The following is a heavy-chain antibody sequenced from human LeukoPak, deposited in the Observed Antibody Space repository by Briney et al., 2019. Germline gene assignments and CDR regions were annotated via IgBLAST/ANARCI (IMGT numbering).Heavy chain of an antibody. D-gene: IGHD4-23*01. CDR3: ARDETPYY. CDR2: ISYDGSNK. J-gene: IGHJ4*02. Sequence: PGGSLRLSCAASGFTFSSYAMHWVRQAPGKGLEWVAVISYDGSNKYYADSVKGRFTISRDNSKNTLYLQMNSLRAEDTAVYYCARDETPYYWGQGILVTVSS. CDR1: GFTFSSYA. V-gene: IGHV3-30*04.